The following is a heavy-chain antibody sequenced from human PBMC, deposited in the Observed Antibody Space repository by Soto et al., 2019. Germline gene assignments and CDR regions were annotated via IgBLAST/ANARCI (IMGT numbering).Heavy chain of an antibody. J-gene: IGHJ6*02. CDR2: IWYDGSNK. CDR1: GFTFSSYG. V-gene: IGHV3-33*01. Sequence: QVQLVESGGGVVQPGRSLRLSCAASGFTFSSYGMHWVRQAPGKGLEWVAVIWYDGSNKYYADSVKGRVTSSRDNSKNTLYLQMNSPRAEDTAVYYCGRDTSRAIVRIYFGMDGWGQGTTVTLSS. D-gene: IGHD3-10*01. CDR3: GRDTSRAIVRIYFGMDG.